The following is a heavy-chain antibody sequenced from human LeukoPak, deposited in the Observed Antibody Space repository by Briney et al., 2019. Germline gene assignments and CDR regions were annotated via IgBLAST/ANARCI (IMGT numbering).Heavy chain of an antibody. CDR3: ATDKGQYGSGTRGFTWFDP. J-gene: IGHJ5*02. V-gene: IGHV4-34*01. Sequence: SETLSLTCAVYGGSFSGYYWSWIRQPPGKGLEWIGEINHSGSTNYNPSLKSRVTISVDTSKNQFSLKLSSVTAADTAVYYCATDKGQYGSGTRGFTWFDPWGQGTLVTVSS. CDR2: INHSGST. CDR1: GGSFSGYY. D-gene: IGHD3-10*01.